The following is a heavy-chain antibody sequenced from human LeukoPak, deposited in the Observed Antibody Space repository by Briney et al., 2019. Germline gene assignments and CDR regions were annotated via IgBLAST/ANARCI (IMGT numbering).Heavy chain of an antibody. J-gene: IGHJ6*02. CDR2: IFHRGTT. D-gene: IGHD2-21*02. CDR1: GGSINNGRYS. CDR3: ARHGDRLRFAMDV. V-gene: IGHV4-39*01. Sequence: PSETLSLTCSVSGGSINNGRYSWGWIRQPPGKGLEWIGNIFHRGTTYHNPSLQRRVTFSVDTSKNLFSMNLTSVTVADTAVYYCARHGDRLRFAMDVWGQGTTVTVSS.